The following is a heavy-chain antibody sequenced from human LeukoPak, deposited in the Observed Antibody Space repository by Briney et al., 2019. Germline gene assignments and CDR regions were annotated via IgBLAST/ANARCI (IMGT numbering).Heavy chain of an antibody. CDR2: ISGSGVST. CDR3: ARVVYDFWSAYDY. Sequence: PGGSLRLSCAASGFTFSSYAMSWVRQAPGKGLEWVSAISGSGVSTYYADSVKGRFTISRDNSKNTLYLQMNSLRAEDTALYYCARVVYDFWSAYDYWGQGTLVTVSS. V-gene: IGHV3-23*01. D-gene: IGHD3-3*01. CDR1: GFTFSSYA. J-gene: IGHJ4*02.